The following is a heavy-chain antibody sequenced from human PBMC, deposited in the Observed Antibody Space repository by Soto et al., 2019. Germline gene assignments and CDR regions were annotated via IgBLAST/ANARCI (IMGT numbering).Heavy chain of an antibody. J-gene: IGHJ6*02. D-gene: IGHD3-3*01. CDR1: GGTFSSYA. CDR2: IIPIFGTA. CDR3: ARFWEYDFWSGYYSGSRQDYYYGMDV. V-gene: IGHV1-69*13. Sequence: GASVKVSCKASGGTFSSYAISWVRQAPGQGLEWMGGIIPIFGTANYAQKFQGRVTITADESTSTAYMELSSLRSEDTAVYYCARFWEYDFWSGYYSGSRQDYYYGMDVWGQGTTVPVSS.